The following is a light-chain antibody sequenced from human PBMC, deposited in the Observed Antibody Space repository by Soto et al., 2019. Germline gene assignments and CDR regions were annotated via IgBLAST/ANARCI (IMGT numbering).Light chain of an antibody. CDR1: PGTATG. CDR3: QQFNSL. J-gene: IGKJ5*01. Sequence: SQLTQSPSSLSASIRDTVSITCRASPGTATGLAWYQQKPGAPPRLLIYDASILQRGVPSRFSGSGSGTHFILSISNLKTAVFGVYYCQQFNSLFGQGTRLEIK. V-gene: IGKV1-13*02. CDR2: DAS.